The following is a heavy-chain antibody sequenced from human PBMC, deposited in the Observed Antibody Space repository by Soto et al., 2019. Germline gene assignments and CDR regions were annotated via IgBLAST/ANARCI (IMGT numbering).Heavy chain of an antibody. Sequence: PXETLSVTWTVSGGSIANYYWSWIRQPPGKGLEWIGYVYHSGTTNYNPSLQSRVTTSLDRSKNQFSLEVRSVTAADTAVYYCARGPVSMIRGVLISGQPSYYFDVWGQGILVTVSS. V-gene: IGHV4-59*01. CDR2: VYHSGTT. J-gene: IGHJ4*02. D-gene: IGHD3-10*01. CDR1: GGSIANYY. CDR3: ARGPVSMIRGVLISGQPSYYFDV.